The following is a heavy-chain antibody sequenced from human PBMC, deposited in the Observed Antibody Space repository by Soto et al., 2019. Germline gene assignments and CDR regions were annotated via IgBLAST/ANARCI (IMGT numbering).Heavy chain of an antibody. CDR3: ATVAFGYHSHSPY. J-gene: IGHJ4*02. V-gene: IGHV3-11*01. CDR2: IDNVGGTL. CDR1: AFAFGDSS. Sequence: QVHLVQSGGGLVKPGGSLRLSCVASAFAFGDSSMNWIRQSPGEALQWLSYIDNVGGTLFYADSVSARFTVSRENAKYSLFLQMTALRAEDSSVYFCATVAFGYHSHSPYWVRGALVTVSS. D-gene: IGHD6-25*01.